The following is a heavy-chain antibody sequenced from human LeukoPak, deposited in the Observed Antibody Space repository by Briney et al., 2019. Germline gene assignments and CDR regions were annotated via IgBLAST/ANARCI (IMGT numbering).Heavy chain of an antibody. D-gene: IGHD5-18*01. CDR3: AGGGGYSYVTPNYYYYMDV. J-gene: IGHJ6*03. CDR2: IYYSGST. CDR1: GGSISSYY. V-gene: IGHV4-59*01. Sequence: PSETLSLTCTVSGGSISSYYWSWIRQPPGKGLEWIGYIYYSGSTNYNPSLKSRVTISVDTSKNQFSLKLSSVTAADTAVYYCAGGGGYSYVTPNYYYYMDVWGKGTTVTVSS.